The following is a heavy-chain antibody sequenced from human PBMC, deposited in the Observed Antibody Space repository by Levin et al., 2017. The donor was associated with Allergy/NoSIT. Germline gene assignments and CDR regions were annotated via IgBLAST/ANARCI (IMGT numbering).Heavy chain of an antibody. CDR1: GGSFSGYY. CDR3: ARGDRAYCGGDCYSDFDY. V-gene: IGHV4-34*01. CDR2: INHSGST. Sequence: SQTLSLTCAVYGGSFSGYYWSWIRQPPGKGLEWIGEINHSGSTNYNPSLKSRVTISVDTSKNQFSLKLSSVTAADTAVYYCARGDRAYCGGDCYSDFDYWGQGTLVTVSS. D-gene: IGHD2-21*02. J-gene: IGHJ4*02.